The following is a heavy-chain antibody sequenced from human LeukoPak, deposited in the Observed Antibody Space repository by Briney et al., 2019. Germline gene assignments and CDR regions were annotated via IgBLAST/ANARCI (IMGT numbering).Heavy chain of an antibody. CDR1: GFTFSSYG. V-gene: IGHV3-23*01. CDR3: AKDLDYYDSSGYYLLHVDAFDI. J-gene: IGHJ3*02. D-gene: IGHD3-22*01. Sequence: GGSLRLSCAASGFTFSSYGMSWVRQAPGKGLEWVSAISGSGGSTYYADSVKGRFTISRDNSKNTLYLQMTSLRAEDTAVYYCAKDLDYYDSSGYYLLHVDAFDIWGQGTMVTVSS. CDR2: ISGSGGST.